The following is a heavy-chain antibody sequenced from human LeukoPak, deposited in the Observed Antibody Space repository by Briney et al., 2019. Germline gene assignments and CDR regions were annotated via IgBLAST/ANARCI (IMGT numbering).Heavy chain of an antibody. D-gene: IGHD4-23*01. CDR1: GGSISSSSYY. Sequence: PSETLSLTCTVSGGSISSSSYYWGWIRQPPGKGLEWIGSIYHSGSTYYNPSLKSRVTISVDTSENQFSLKLSSVTAADTAVYYCARHMLGGKRSFDSWGQGTLVTVSS. CDR3: ARHMLGGKRSFDS. CDR2: IYHSGST. J-gene: IGHJ4*02. V-gene: IGHV4-39*01.